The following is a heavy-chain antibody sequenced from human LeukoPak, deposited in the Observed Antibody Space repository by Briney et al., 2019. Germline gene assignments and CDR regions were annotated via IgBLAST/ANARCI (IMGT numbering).Heavy chain of an antibody. D-gene: IGHD2-15*01. J-gene: IGHJ4*02. CDR2: IGDSYGAT. Sequence: GGSLRLSRAASRFSLGTYALSWVRRSAGTGLECICHIGDSYGATYQPDSVKVRFTIIRDNSKNTLFLEMNSLRAEDTAVYYCAKQTSGYCDGGPCYSFHYFDHWGQGILVTVSS. V-gene: IGHV3-23*01. CDR3: AKQTSGYCDGGPCYSFHYFDH. CDR1: RFSLGTYA.